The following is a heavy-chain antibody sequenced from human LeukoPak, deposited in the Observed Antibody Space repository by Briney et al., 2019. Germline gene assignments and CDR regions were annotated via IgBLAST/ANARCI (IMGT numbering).Heavy chain of an antibody. V-gene: IGHV3-7*01. CDR3: ARVLSAANYDYVWGSYRY. Sequence: GGSLRLSCAASGFTFSSYWMSWVRQAPGKVLEWVANIKEDGSENYYVGSVKGRFTISRDNAKNSLYLQMNSLRAEDTAVYYCARVLSAANYDYVWGSYRYWGQGTLVTVSS. D-gene: IGHD3-16*02. CDR1: GFTFSSYW. CDR2: IKEDGSEN. J-gene: IGHJ4*02.